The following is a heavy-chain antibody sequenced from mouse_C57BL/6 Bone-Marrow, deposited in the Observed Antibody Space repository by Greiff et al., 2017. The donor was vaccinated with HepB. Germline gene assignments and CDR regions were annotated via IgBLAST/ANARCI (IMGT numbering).Heavy chain of an antibody. CDR2: IRSKSNNYAT. V-gene: IGHV10-1*01. CDR1: GFSFNTYA. J-gene: IGHJ3*01. CDR3: GADGYYAWFAY. Sequence: EVKLVESGGGLVQPKGSLKLSCAASGFSFNTYAMNWVRQAPGKGLEWVARIRSKSNNYATYYADSVKDRFTISRDDSESMLYLQMNNLKTEDTAMYYCGADGYYAWFAYWGQGTLVTVSA. D-gene: IGHD2-3*01.